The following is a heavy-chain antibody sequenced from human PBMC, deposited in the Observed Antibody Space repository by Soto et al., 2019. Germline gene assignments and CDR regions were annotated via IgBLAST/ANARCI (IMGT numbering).Heavy chain of an antibody. D-gene: IGHD2-15*01. CDR2: INPGKDNT. Sequence: QVQPVQSGAEVKKPGASVKVSCRASGYTLNNFSIHWVRQAPGQRLEWMGWINPGKDNTKYSQRLQGRVTLTWDTSASTAYMELSSLRTEDTAVYYCAQDLEAPFDSWGQGTLVTVSS. CDR3: AQDLEAPFDS. J-gene: IGHJ4*02. V-gene: IGHV1-3*01. CDR1: GYTLNNFS.